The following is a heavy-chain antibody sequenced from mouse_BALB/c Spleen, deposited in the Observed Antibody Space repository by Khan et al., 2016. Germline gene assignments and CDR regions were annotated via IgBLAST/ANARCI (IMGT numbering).Heavy chain of an antibody. CDR1: GYTFTNNW. V-gene: IGHV1-7*01. CDR3: AREGVLCIYYYAMYY. CDR2: INPSTGYT. D-gene: IGHD2-3*01. J-gene: IGHJ4*01. Sequence: VQLQESGAELAKPGASMKMSCKASGYTFTNNWMHWVKQRSGQGLEWIGYINPSTGYTEYNQKFRDKTTLTADKSSSTAYMQLSSLTSEASAVYYGAREGVLCIYYYAMYYWGQGTSVTVSS.